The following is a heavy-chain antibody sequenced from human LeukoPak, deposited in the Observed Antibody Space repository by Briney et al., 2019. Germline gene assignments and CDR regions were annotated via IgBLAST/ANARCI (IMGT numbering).Heavy chain of an antibody. Sequence: AGGSLRLSCVASGFTFSSYAMNWVRQAPGKGLEWVSVIGTSDGSTYYADSVKGWFTISRDNSKNTLYLQMNSLRAEDTAIYYCAKELYCSSTSCAQFDPWGQGTLVTVSS. CDR2: IGTSDGST. J-gene: IGHJ5*02. CDR3: AKELYCSSTSCAQFDP. CDR1: GFTFSSYA. V-gene: IGHV3-23*01. D-gene: IGHD2-2*01.